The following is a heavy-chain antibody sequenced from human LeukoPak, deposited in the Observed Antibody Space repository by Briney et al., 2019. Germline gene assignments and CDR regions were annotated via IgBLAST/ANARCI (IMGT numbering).Heavy chain of an antibody. Sequence: GGSLRLSCAASGFSGYTISSYAMSWVRQTPGKGLEWVSSISGRGDSTYYADSVKGRFTISRDNSQNTLYLQMNSLRAEDTAVYYCAKETSTVTQPLDNWGQGTLVTVSS. J-gene: IGHJ4*02. CDR1: GFSGYTISSYA. V-gene: IGHV3-23*01. D-gene: IGHD4-23*01. CDR3: AKETSTVTQPLDN. CDR2: ISGRGDST.